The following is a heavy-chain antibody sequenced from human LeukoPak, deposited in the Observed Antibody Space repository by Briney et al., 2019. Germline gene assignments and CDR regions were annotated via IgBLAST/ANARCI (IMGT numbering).Heavy chain of an antibody. V-gene: IGHV1-8*01. CDR3: ARVWELRFLEWLFIGYAFDI. D-gene: IGHD3-3*01. J-gene: IGHJ3*02. CDR1: GYTFTSYD. Sequence: ASVKLSCKASGYTFTSYDINWVRQATGQGLEWMGWMNPNSGNTGYAQKFQGRVTMTRNTSISTAYMELSSLRSEDTAVYYCARVWELRFLEWLFIGYAFDIWGQGTMVTVSS. CDR2: MNPNSGNT.